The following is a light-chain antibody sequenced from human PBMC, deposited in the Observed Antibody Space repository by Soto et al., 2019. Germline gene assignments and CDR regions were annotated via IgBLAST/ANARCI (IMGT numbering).Light chain of an antibody. Sequence: EIVLTQSPGTLSLSPRERATLSCRASQSVNSNYLAWYQQKPGQAPRLLIYRASNRATGIPDRFSGSGSGTDFTLTISRLEPEDFALYYCQQYGGSPLFTFGQGTKLEIK. CDR2: RAS. V-gene: IGKV3-20*01. J-gene: IGKJ2*01. CDR1: QSVNSNY. CDR3: QQYGGSPLFT.